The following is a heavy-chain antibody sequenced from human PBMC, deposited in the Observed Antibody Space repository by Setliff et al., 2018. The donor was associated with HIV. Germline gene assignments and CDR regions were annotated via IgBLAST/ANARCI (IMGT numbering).Heavy chain of an antibody. CDR3: ARPRLRGSGAFDI. CDR2: IYASGST. J-gene: IGHJ3*02. CDR1: GGSISGNNYR. V-gene: IGHV4-61*09. D-gene: IGHD2-21*01. Sequence: KPSETLSLTCTVSGGSISGNNYRWSWIRQPAGKGLEWIGHIYASGSTNYNPSYNPSLNSRVTISVDTSKNQLSLKLSSVTAADTAVYYCARPRLRGSGAFDIWGQGTMVTVSS.